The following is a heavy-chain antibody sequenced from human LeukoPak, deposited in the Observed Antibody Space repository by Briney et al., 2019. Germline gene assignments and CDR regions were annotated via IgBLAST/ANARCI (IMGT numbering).Heavy chain of an antibody. D-gene: IGHD1-1*01. V-gene: IGHV3-43D*04. CDR1: GFTFDDYA. Sequence: GGSLRLSXAASGFTFDDYAMHRVRQAPGKGLEWVSLISWDGGSTYYADSVKGRFTISRDNSKNSLYLQMNSLRAEDTALYYCAKGDSTGTLGAHFDYWGQGTLVTVSS. CDR2: ISWDGGST. CDR3: AKGDSTGTLGAHFDY. J-gene: IGHJ4*02.